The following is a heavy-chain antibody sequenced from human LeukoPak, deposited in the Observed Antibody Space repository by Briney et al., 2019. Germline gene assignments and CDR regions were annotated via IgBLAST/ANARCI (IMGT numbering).Heavy chain of an antibody. J-gene: IGHJ4*02. D-gene: IGHD3-22*01. CDR1: GFTFSSYA. Sequence: PGGSLRLSCAASGFTFSSYAMSWVRQAPGKGLEWVSAISGSGGSTYYADSVKGRFTISRDNSKTTLYLQMNSLRAEDTAVYYCASHHYYDSSGLDDYFDYWGQGTLVTVSS. CDR2: ISGSGGST. V-gene: IGHV3-23*01. CDR3: ASHHYYDSSGLDDYFDY.